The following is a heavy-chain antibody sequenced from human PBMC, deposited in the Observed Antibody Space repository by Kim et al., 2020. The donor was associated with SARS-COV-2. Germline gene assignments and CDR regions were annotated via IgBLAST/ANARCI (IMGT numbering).Heavy chain of an antibody. CDR2: EK. V-gene: IGHV3-7*01. D-gene: IGHD3-3*01. Sequence: EKYYVASVRGRFTISRDNAKNTVYLEMNNLRAEDTAKYYCAISSWSASDFWGQGILVTVSS. CDR3: AISSWSASDF. J-gene: IGHJ4*02.